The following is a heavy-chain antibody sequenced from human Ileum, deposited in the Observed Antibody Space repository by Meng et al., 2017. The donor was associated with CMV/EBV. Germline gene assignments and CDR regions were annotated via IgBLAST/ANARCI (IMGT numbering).Heavy chain of an antibody. J-gene: IGHJ4*02. Sequence: QVQLRESDPGLVKPSETLSPTCSVSGGSISSYYWSWIRQAPGKGLEWIGYVYSTGSTNYSPSLRSRVTISVDTSRNQFSLRLSSVTAADTVVYYCARTGRFGSYYFDYWGQGTLVTVSS. CDR2: VYSTGST. D-gene: IGHD3-10*01. V-gene: IGHV4-59*01. CDR1: GGSISSYY. CDR3: ARTGRFGSYYFDY.